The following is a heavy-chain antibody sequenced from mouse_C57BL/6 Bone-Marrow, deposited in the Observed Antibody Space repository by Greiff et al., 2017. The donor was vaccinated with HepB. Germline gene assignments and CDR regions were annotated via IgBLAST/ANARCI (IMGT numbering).Heavy chain of an antibody. Sequence: DVQLQESEGGLVQPGSSMKLSCTASGFTFSDYYMAWVRQVPEKGLEWVANINYDGSSTYYLDSLKSRFIISRDNAKNILYLQMSSLKSEDTATYYCARDHPHYYAMDYWGQGTSVTVSS. CDR3: ARDHPHYYAMDY. V-gene: IGHV5-16*01. CDR2: INYDGSST. CDR1: GFTFSDYY. J-gene: IGHJ4*01.